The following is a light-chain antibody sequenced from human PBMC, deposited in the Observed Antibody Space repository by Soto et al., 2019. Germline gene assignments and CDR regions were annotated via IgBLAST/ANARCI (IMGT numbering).Light chain of an antibody. Sequence: TQAPAILSVSPGERATLSCRASQSVGINVAWYQQTPGQAPRIPIYGASTRDTGSPDRFSASGSSTEFTLPISRLEPEDVSVDYCQQYGSSPLTFGGGTKVDIK. J-gene: IGKJ4*01. V-gene: IGKV3-20*01. CDR2: GAS. CDR1: QSVGIN. CDR3: QQYGSSPLT.